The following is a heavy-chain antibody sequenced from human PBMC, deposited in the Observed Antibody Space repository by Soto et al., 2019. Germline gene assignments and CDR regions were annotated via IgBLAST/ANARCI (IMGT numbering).Heavy chain of an antibody. D-gene: IGHD6-13*01. CDR2: ISGSGGST. V-gene: IGHV3-23*01. CDR1: GFTFSSYA. CDR3: ARDRHSSSWYPTPDTGPQYYYSYMDV. Sequence: GGSLRLSCAASGFTFSSYAMTWVRQAPGKGLEWVSAISGSGGSTYYADSVKGRFTISRDNSKNTLYLQMNSLRAEDTAVYYCARDRHSSSWYPTPDTGPQYYYSYMDVWGKGTTVTVSS. J-gene: IGHJ6*03.